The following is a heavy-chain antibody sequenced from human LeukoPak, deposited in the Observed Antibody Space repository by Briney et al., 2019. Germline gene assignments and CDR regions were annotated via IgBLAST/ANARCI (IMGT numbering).Heavy chain of an antibody. CDR1: GFTFSSYW. Sequence: GGSLRLSCAASGFTFSSYWMSWVRQAPGKGGEWVANKKQDGSEKYYVDSVKGRFTISRDNAKNSLYLQMNSLRAEDTAVYYCARVSPLWLVRGVCDYWGRGTLVTVSS. J-gene: IGHJ4*02. D-gene: IGHD6-19*01. CDR3: ARVSPLWLVRGVCDY. V-gene: IGHV3-7*01. CDR2: KKQDGSEK.